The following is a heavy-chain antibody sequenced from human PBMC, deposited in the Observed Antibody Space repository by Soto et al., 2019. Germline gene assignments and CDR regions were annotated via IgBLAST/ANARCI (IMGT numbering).Heavy chain of an antibody. J-gene: IGHJ5*02. Sequence: PGQSLTISRKGCGYSFTSYWLDWVSQMPGKGLEWMGIIYPGDSDTRYSPSFQGQVTISADKSISTAYLQWSSLKASDTAMYYCARRGVDCSSTSCSWGYNWFDPWGQGTPVTVSS. V-gene: IGHV5-51*01. CDR2: IYPGDSDT. D-gene: IGHD2-2*01. CDR1: GYSFTSYW. CDR3: ARRGVDCSSTSCSWGYNWFDP.